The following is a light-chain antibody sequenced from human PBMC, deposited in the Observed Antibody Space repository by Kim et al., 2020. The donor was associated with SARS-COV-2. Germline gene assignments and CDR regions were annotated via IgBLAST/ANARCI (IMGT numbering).Light chain of an antibody. CDR1: QSISSY. CDR2: AAS. CDR3: QQSYSTPRT. Sequence: ASVGDRVTITCRASQSISSYLNWYQQKPGKVPKLLIYAASSLQSGVPSRFSGSGSGTDFTLTISSLQPEDFATYYCQQSYSTPRTFGQGTRLEIK. J-gene: IGKJ5*01. V-gene: IGKV1-39*01.